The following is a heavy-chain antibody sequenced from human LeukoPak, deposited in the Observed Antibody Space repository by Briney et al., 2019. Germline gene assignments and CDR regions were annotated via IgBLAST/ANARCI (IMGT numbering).Heavy chain of an antibody. CDR3: ARDRHSGNFYRVYYFDY. CDR2: INWNGVNT. CDR1: GLTFDAYG. D-gene: IGHD1-26*01. J-gene: IGHJ4*02. Sequence: PGGSLRLSCAASGLTFDAYGMSWVRQAPGKGLEWVSGINWNGVNTNYADSVTGRSTISRDNAKNSLYLQMNSLRAEDTAVYYCARDRHSGNFYRVYYFDYWGQGTLVTVSS. V-gene: IGHV3-20*04.